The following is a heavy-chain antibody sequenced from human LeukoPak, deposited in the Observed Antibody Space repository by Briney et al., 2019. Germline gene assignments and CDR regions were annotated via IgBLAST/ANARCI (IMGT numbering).Heavy chain of an antibody. CDR1: GYSFSGYG. Sequence: ASVKVSCKASGYSFSGYGTSRGRQAPGQGLEWMGWISTYNGNTNYAQKFQGRVTMTTDTSTNTAYMELRSLRSDDTAVYYCARDLDDYGSSGSGWFDPWGQGTLVTVSS. D-gene: IGHD3-22*01. V-gene: IGHV1-18*01. CDR2: ISTYNGNT. J-gene: IGHJ5*02. CDR3: ARDLDDYGSSGSGWFDP.